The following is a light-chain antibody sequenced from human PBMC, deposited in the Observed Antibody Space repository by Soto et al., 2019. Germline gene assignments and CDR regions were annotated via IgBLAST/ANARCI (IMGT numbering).Light chain of an antibody. Sequence: EIVLTQSPGTLSLSPGERATLSCRASQSVSGYLAWYQQKPGQAPRLLIYDISKRATGIPARFSGSGSATDFTLTISSLEPEEFAVYYCQHRSSWPITFGQGTRREIK. CDR1: QSVSGY. V-gene: IGKV3-11*01. J-gene: IGKJ5*01. CDR2: DIS. CDR3: QHRSSWPIT.